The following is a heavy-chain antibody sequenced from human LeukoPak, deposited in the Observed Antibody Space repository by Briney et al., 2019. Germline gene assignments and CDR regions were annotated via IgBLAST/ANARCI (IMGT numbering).Heavy chain of an antibody. CDR3: VKDLSGTYSFDN. CDR1: GFTFSRNT. J-gene: IGHJ4*02. CDR2: TTDTGGST. Sequence: GGSLRLSCSASGFTFSRNTMHWVREATGKGLEYVSGTTDTGGSTYYAYSVKGRFTISRDNSKNTLYLQVSSLRVEDTAVYYCVKDLSGTYSFDNWGQGTLVTVSS. D-gene: IGHD3-10*01. V-gene: IGHV3-64D*06.